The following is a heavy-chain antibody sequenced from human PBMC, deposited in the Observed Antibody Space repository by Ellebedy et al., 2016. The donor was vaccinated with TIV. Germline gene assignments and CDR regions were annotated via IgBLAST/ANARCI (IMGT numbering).Heavy chain of an antibody. V-gene: IGHV1-3*04. CDR1: GYSFTSYP. Sequence: AASVKVSCKSSGYSFTSYPTHWVRQAPGQSLEWMGWINTVNDNTRHLQKFQGRVAFTRDSSAGVAYMELSGLTSDDTALYFCARGTSNWFDAWGQGTLATVSS. CDR2: INTVNDNT. J-gene: IGHJ5*02. CDR3: ARGTSNWFDA.